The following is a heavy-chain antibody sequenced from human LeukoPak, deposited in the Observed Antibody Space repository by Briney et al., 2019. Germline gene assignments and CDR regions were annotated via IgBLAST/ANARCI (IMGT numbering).Heavy chain of an antibody. V-gene: IGHV4-59*11. CDR3: ARVASSGRPEYYFDY. D-gene: IGHD1-26*01. Sequence: PSETLSPTCTVSGGSISSHYWSWIRQPPGKGLEWIGYIYYSGSTNYNPSLKSRVTISVDTSKNQFSLKLSSVTAADTAVYYCARVASSGRPEYYFDYWGQGTLVTVSS. CDR1: GGSISSHY. CDR2: IYYSGST. J-gene: IGHJ4*02.